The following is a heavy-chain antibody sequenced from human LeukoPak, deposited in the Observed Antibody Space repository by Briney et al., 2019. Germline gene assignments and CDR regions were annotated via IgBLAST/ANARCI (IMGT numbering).Heavy chain of an antibody. CDR1: GFTFGDYV. Sequence: PGGSLRLSCSTSGFTFGDYVLSWVRQAPGKGLEWVSSISGSGGGTYYADSVKGRFTISRDNSKNTLYLQMNSLRAEDTAVYYCVNYYYYDSSGYVRGWGQGTLVTVSS. CDR3: VNYYYYDSSGYVRG. V-gene: IGHV3-23*01. D-gene: IGHD3-22*01. J-gene: IGHJ4*02. CDR2: ISGSGGGT.